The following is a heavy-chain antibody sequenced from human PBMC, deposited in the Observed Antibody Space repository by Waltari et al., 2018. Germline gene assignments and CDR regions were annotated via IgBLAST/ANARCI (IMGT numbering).Heavy chain of an antibody. J-gene: IGHJ5*02. CDR2: MFSGDRT. CDR1: GFSVTDNY. D-gene: IGHD4-4*01. V-gene: IGHV3-53*02. Sequence: EVQLVETGGGLIQPGGSLKLSCAASGFSVTDNYMSWFRQAPGKGLEWVSDMFSGDRTYYADAVKGRFIISRDKSTNTLYLQMNSLTVEDTALYYCARGGTVDSSWYDHWGQGTLVRVSS. CDR3: ARGGTVDSSWYDH.